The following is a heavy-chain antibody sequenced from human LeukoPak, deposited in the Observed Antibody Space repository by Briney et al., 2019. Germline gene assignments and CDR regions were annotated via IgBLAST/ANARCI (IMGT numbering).Heavy chain of an antibody. CDR2: ISSSGSTI. Sequence: GGSLRLSCAASGFTFSSYEMNWVRQAPGKGLEWVSYISSSGSTIYYADSVKGRFTISRDNAKNSLYLQMNSLRAEDTAVYYCARDVYYGSGIPHDYWGQGDLVSVSS. V-gene: IGHV3-48*03. CDR3: ARDVYYGSGIPHDY. CDR1: GFTFSSYE. J-gene: IGHJ4*02. D-gene: IGHD3-10*01.